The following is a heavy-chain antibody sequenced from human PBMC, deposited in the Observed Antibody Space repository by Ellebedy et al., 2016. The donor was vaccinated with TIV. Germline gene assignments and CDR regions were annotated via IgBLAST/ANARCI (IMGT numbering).Heavy chain of an antibody. Sequence: SETLSLTCAVYGESFSIYYWSWIRQPPGKGLEWIGEINHSGGTNYNPSLKSRVTISVDTSKNHFSLKLSSVTAADTAVYYCATIDYYRVDYWGQGTLVTVSS. CDR2: INHSGGT. D-gene: IGHD3-10*01. CDR3: ATIDYYRVDY. J-gene: IGHJ4*02. V-gene: IGHV4-34*01. CDR1: GESFSIYY.